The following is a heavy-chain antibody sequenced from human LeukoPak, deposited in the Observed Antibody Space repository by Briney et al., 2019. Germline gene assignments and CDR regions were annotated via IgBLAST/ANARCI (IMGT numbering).Heavy chain of an antibody. D-gene: IGHD3-10*01. CDR1: GFTFSNAW. Sequence: GGSLRLSCAASGFTFSNAWMSWVRQAPGKGLEWDGRIKSKTDGGTTDYAAPVKGRFTISRDDSENTLYLQMNSLKTEDTAIYYCTKTYYYGSGSLDYWGQGTLVTVSS. J-gene: IGHJ4*02. CDR2: IKSKTDGGTT. V-gene: IGHV3-15*01. CDR3: TKTYYYGSGSLDY.